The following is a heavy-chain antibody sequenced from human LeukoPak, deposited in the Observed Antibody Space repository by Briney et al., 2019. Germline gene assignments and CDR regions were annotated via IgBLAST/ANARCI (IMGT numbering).Heavy chain of an antibody. D-gene: IGHD3-22*01. CDR2: ISAYNGNT. V-gene: IGHV1-18*01. Sequence: ASVKVSCKASGYTFTSYGISWVRPAPGQGLEWMGWISAYNGNTNYAQKLQGRVTMTTDTSTSTAYMELRSLRSDDTAVYYCARDDDNYYDSSGYHKYDYWGQGTLVAVSS. CDR1: GYTFTSYG. J-gene: IGHJ4*02. CDR3: ARDDDNYYDSSGYHKYDY.